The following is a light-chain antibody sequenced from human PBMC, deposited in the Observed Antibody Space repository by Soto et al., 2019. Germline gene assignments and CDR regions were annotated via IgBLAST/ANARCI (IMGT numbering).Light chain of an antibody. CDR2: GAS. CDR1: QSISNY. J-gene: IGKJ2*01. CDR3: QQSYTTPPYT. V-gene: IGKV1-39*01. Sequence: DIQMTQSPSSLSASVGDRVTITCRASQSISNYLNWYQEKPGKAPKLLIYGASTLQSGVPSRFSGSGSGTDFTLTISSLQPEDFATYYCQQSYTTPPYTFGQGTKVEIK.